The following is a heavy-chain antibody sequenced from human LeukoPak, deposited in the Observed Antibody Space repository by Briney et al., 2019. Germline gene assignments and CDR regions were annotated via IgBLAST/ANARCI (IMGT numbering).Heavy chain of an antibody. CDR1: GFTFSSYG. D-gene: IGHD2-21*02. J-gene: IGHJ6*02. CDR3: ARDYCGGDCYSYYYGMDV. V-gene: IGHV3-33*01. Sequence: GGSLRLSCAASGFTFSSYGMHWVRQAPGKGLEWVAVIWYDGSNKYYADSVKGRFTISRDNSKNTLYLQMNSLRAEDTAVYYCARDYCGGDCYSYYYGMDVWGQGTTVTVPS. CDR2: IWYDGSNK.